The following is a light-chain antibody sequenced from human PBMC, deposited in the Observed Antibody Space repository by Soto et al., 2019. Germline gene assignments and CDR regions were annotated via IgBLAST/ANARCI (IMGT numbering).Light chain of an antibody. CDR2: AAS. J-gene: IGKJ1*01. CDR3: QKYNSAPAWT. Sequence: DIQMTQSPSSLSASVGGRVTITCRASQGISDYLAWYQQKPGKVPKLLIYAASTLQSGVPSRFSGSGSGTDVILTISSMQPHDDSTYYCQKYNSAPAWTFGHGTKVEIK. V-gene: IGKV1-27*01. CDR1: QGISDY.